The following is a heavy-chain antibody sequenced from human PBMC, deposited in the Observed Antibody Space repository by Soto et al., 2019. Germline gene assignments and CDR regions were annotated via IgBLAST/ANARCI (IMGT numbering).Heavy chain of an antibody. D-gene: IGHD2-21*01. Sequence: AGGSLRVSCAAAGVTCIAFWMSWFRQAPGKGLQWVANIKPDGSEKYYEYSVKGRITISRDNAKNSLYLQINNLRADDTALYYCTKGHYGDGLGWGQGTLVTVSS. CDR2: IKPDGSEK. CDR1: GVTCIAFW. J-gene: IGHJ4*02. CDR3: TKGHYGDGLG. V-gene: IGHV3-7*05.